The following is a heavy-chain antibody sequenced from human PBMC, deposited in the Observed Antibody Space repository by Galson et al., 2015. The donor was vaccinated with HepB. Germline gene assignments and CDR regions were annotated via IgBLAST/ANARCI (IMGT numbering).Heavy chain of an antibody. V-gene: IGHV1-3*01. D-gene: IGHD5-12*01. Sequence: SVKVSCKASGYTFTSYAMHWVRQAPGQRLEWMGWINAGNGNTKYSQKFQGRVTITRDTSASTAYMELSSLRSEDTAVYYCASVQVGVGYSGYDTPYYYDYWGQGTLVTVSS. CDR2: INAGNGNT. CDR3: ASVQVGVGYSGYDTPYYYDY. J-gene: IGHJ4*02. CDR1: GYTFTSYA.